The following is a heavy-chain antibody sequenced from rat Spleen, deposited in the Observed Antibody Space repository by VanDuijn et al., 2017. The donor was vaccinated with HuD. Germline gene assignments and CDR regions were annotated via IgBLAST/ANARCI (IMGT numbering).Heavy chain of an antibody. Sequence: EVQLVESGGGLVQPGRSLKLSCAASGFTFSNYDMAWVRQAPKKGLEWVASISYEGSGTYYGDSVKGRFTISRDNAKSTLYLQMSSLRSEDTATYYCARYTSLFDYWGQGVMVTVSS. J-gene: IGHJ2*01. V-gene: IGHV5-22*01. CDR3: ARYTSLFDY. CDR2: ISYEGSGT. CDR1: GFTFSNYD. D-gene: IGHD2-1*01.